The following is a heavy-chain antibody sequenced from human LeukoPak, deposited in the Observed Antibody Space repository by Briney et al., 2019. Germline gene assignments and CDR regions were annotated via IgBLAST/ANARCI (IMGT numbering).Heavy chain of an antibody. CDR1: GFTFSSYS. CDR3: ARGGGYCSGGSCHHRGAWFDP. D-gene: IGHD2-15*01. Sequence: PGGSLRLSCAASGFTFSSYSMNWVRQAPGKGLEWVSYISSSSSTIYYADSVKGRFTISRDNAKNSLYLQMNSLRAEDTAVYYCARGGGYCSGGSCHHRGAWFDPWGQGTLVTVSS. J-gene: IGHJ5*02. V-gene: IGHV3-48*04. CDR2: ISSSSSTI.